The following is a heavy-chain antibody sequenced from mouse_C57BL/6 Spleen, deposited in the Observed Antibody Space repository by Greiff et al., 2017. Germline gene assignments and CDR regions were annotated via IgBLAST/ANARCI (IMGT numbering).Heavy chain of an antibody. J-gene: IGHJ4*01. V-gene: IGHV1-52*01. CDR2: IDPSDSET. Sequence: QVQLQQPGAELVRPGSSVKLSCKASGYTFTSYWMHWVKQRPIQGLEWIGNIDPSDSETHYNQKFKDKATLTVDKSSSTAYMQLSSLTSEDSAVYYCARKQDYYYARDYGGQGTSVTVSS. CDR1: GYTFTSYW. CDR3: ARKQDYYYARDY.